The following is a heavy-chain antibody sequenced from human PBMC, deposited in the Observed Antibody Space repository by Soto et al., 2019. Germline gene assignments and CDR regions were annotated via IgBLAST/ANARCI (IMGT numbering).Heavy chain of an antibody. D-gene: IGHD2-2*01. Sequence: EVQVLASGGGLVQPGGSLRLSCAASGFTFRRSAMHWVRQGPGKGLEVVSTVSGSGDTTFYADAVKGRFTISRDNYRNTISLQMNSMRAVYTAIYVCVRGGTSSWCAHFYWGQGTLVTVSS. CDR1: GFTFRRSA. J-gene: IGHJ4*02. CDR3: VRGGTSSWCAHFY. CDR2: VSGSGDTT. V-gene: IGHV3-23*01.